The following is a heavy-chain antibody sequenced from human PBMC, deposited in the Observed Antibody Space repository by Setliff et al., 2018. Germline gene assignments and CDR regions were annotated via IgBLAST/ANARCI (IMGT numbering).Heavy chain of an antibody. Sequence: SETLSLTCTVPGGSISSISHYWGWIRQPPGKGLEWIGTVYDSGTTYYNPSLKSRVTIFVDTSKNQFSLNLNSVTAADTGVYYCASCRYQVPYDYWGQGILVTVSS. CDR1: GGSISSISHY. CDR2: VYDSGTT. CDR3: ASCRYQVPYDY. J-gene: IGHJ4*02. D-gene: IGHD2-2*01. V-gene: IGHV4-39*01.